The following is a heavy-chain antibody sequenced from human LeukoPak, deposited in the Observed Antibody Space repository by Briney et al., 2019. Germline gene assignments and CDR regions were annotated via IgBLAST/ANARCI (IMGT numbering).Heavy chain of an antibody. CDR1: GFTFSNYA. J-gene: IGHJ5*02. Sequence: GGSLRLSCAASGFTFSNYAMSWVRQAPGRGLEWVSTISSSGGTTYYADSVEGRFTISRDNSKNTLYLQMNNLRAEDTAVYYCAKDPKDNSASWGLGTLVTVSS. CDR3: AKDPKDNSAS. CDR2: ISSSGGTT. V-gene: IGHV3-23*01. D-gene: IGHD1-1*01.